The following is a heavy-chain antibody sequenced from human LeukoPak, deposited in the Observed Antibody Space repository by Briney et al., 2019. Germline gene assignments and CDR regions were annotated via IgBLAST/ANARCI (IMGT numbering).Heavy chain of an antibody. CDR3: ARTVTAYFDY. CDR2: ISSSSSTI. Sequence: GGSLRPSCAASGFTFNNYIMSWVRQAPGKGLEWVSYISSSSSTIYYADSVKGRFTISRDNAKNSLYLQMNSLRAEDTAVYYCARTVTAYFDYWGQGTLVTVSS. J-gene: IGHJ4*02. V-gene: IGHV3-48*04. D-gene: IGHD2-21*02. CDR1: GFTFNNYI.